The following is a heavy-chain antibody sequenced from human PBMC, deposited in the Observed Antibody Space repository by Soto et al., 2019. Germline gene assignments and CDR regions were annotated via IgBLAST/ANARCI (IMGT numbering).Heavy chain of an antibody. J-gene: IGHJ4*02. CDR1: GGSFTGHF. CDR3: ARAKFESTGWHQFDI. Sequence: SETLSLTCTVSGGSFTGHFWSWVRQPPGKGLEWIGEVSHSGNTKYYPSLRSRVTLSVVSSKNQISLALTSVTAADTAVYYCARAKFESTGWHQFDIWGQGTLVTVSS. D-gene: IGHD7-27*01. V-gene: IGHV4-34*01. CDR2: VSHSGNT.